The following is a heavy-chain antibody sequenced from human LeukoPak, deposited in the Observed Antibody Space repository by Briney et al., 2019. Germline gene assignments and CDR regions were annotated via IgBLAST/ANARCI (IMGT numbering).Heavy chain of an antibody. J-gene: IGHJ4*02. CDR2: ISSDGSKN. CDR1: GFTFTNYA. Sequence: GRSLRLSCAASGFTFTNYAMHWVRQTPGKGLEWVALISSDGSKNIYADPVKGRFTVSRDNSKNTLYLQMNSLRAEDTAVYYCVKGLVQTTMSYSVDYWGQGALVTVSS. D-gene: IGHD1-1*01. V-gene: IGHV3-30*18. CDR3: VKGLVQTTMSYSVDY.